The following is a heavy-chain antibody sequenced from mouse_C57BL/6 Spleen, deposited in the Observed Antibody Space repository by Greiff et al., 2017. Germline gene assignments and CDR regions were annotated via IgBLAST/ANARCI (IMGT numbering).Heavy chain of an antibody. CDR1: GYTFTDYY. V-gene: IGHV1-26*01. J-gene: IGHJ4*01. D-gene: IGHD2-5*01. CDR2: INPKNGGT. CDR3: ARGDYSNYYAMDY. Sequence: VQLQQSGPELVKPGASVKISCKASGYTFTDYYMNWVKQSHGKSLEWIGDINPKNGGTSYNQKFKGKATLTVDKSSSTAYMELRSLTSEDSAVYYCARGDYSNYYAMDYWGQGTSVTVSS.